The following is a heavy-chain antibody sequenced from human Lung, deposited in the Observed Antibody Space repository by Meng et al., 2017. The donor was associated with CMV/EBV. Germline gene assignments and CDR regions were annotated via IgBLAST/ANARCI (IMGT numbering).Heavy chain of an antibody. J-gene: IGHJ6*02. CDR2: ISSSSSYI. CDR3: ARDSSSSYYYYGMDV. Sequence: GEXXKISCAASGFTFSSYSMNWVRQAPGKGLEWVSSISSSSSYIYYADSVKGRFTISRDNAKNSLYLQMNSLRAEDTAVYYCARDSSSSYYYYGMDVWGPGNXVNGAS. V-gene: IGHV3-21*01. CDR1: GFTFSSYS. D-gene: IGHD6-6*01.